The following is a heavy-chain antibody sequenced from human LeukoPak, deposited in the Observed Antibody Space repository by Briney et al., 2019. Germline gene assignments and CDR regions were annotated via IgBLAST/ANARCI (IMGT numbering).Heavy chain of an antibody. V-gene: IGHV4-59*01. J-gene: IGHJ4*02. D-gene: IGHD2-2*01. CDR2: IYHSGST. Sequence: SETLSLTCTVSGGSISSYYWSWIRQPPGKGLEWIGYIYHSGSTNYNPSLKSRVTISVDTSKNQFSLKLSSVTAADTAVYYCARVAHCSSTTCYQGIFDYWGQGTLVTVSS. CDR1: GGSISSYY. CDR3: ARVAHCSSTTCYQGIFDY.